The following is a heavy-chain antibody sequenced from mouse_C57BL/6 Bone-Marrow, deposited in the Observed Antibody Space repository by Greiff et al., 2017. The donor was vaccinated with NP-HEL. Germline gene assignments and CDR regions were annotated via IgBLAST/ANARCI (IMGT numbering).Heavy chain of an antibody. J-gene: IGHJ1*03. Sequence: QVQLQQPGAELVKPGASVKMSCKASGYTFTSYWITWVKQRPGQGLEWIGDIYPGSGSTNYNEKFKSKATLTVDTSSSTAYMQLSSLTSEDSAVYYCARRGLLYGSLHWYFDVWGTGTTVTVSS. CDR1: GYTFTSYW. CDR3: ARRGLLYGSLHWYFDV. V-gene: IGHV1-55*01. CDR2: IYPGSGST. D-gene: IGHD1-1*01.